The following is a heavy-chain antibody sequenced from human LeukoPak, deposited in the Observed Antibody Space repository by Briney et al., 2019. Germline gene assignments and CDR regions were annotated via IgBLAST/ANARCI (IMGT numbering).Heavy chain of an antibody. V-gene: IGHV4-34*01. CDR3: ARSPKSFGYYDY. Sequence: SETLSLTCAVYGGSFSGYYWSWIRQPPGKGLEWIGEINHSGSTNYNPSIQSRVTISVDTSKNEFSLKLSSVTAADTAVYYCARSPKSFGYYDYWGQGTLVTVSS. CDR1: GGSFSGYY. D-gene: IGHD3-16*01. CDR2: INHSGST. J-gene: IGHJ4*02.